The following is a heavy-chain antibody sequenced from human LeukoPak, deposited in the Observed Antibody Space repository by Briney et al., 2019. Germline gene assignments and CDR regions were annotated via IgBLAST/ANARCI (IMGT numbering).Heavy chain of an antibody. CDR2: ISSRSTTI. J-gene: IGHJ2*01. V-gene: IGHV3-11*04. CDR3: ARDYFSRASLLGYFDL. D-gene: IGHD2/OR15-2a*01. CDR1: GFSFSDYY. Sequence: GGSLRLSCAASGFSFSDYYMTWIRQAPGKGVDWVAYISSRSTTIFYADSVRGRFTISRGNAKNSLYLQLNSLRAEDTAVYYCARDYFSRASLLGYFDLWGRGTLVTVSS.